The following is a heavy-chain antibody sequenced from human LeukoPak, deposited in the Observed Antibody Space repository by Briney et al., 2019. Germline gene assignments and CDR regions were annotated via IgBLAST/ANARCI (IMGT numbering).Heavy chain of an antibody. Sequence: SETLSLTCAVYGGSFSGYYWSWIRQPPGKGLEWIGEINHSGSTNYNPSLKSRVTISVDTAKSQFTLNLNSVALADTAVYYCARGHISTWYTFDSWGQGTLVTVSS. V-gene: IGHV4-34*01. CDR2: INHSGST. CDR3: ARGHISTWYTFDS. D-gene: IGHD6-13*01. J-gene: IGHJ4*02. CDR1: GGSFSGYY.